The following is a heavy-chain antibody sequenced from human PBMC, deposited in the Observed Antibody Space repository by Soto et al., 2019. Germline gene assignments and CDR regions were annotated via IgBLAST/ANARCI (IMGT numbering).Heavy chain of an antibody. CDR3: ASKPQNWNIWMVD. D-gene: IGHD1-1*01. CDR1: GGSISSGGYS. V-gene: IGHV4-30-2*01. CDR2: IYHSGST. J-gene: IGHJ4*02. Sequence: SETLSLTCAVSGGSISSGGYSWSWIRQPPGKGLEWIGYIYHSGSTYYNPSLKSRVTISVDRSKNQFSLKLSSVTAADTAVYYCASKPQNWNIWMVDWGPRIPVTVSS.